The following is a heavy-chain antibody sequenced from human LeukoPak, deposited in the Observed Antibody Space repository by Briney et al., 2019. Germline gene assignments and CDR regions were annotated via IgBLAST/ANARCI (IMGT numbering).Heavy chain of an antibody. CDR3: AKEGLGSSWYPNCFDY. D-gene: IGHD6-13*01. CDR1: GFTLSAYA. J-gene: IGHJ4*02. V-gene: IGHV3-30*18. Sequence: PGRSLRLSCAASGFTLSAYAMHWVRQAPGKGLEWVALISYDGSNKYYADFVKGRFTISRDSSKNTLYLQVNSLRAEDTAVYYCAKEGLGSSWYPNCFDYWGQGTLVTVSS. CDR2: ISYDGSNK.